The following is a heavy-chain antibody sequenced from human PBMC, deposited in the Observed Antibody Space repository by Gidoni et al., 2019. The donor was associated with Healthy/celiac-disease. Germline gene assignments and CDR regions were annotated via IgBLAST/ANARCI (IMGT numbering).Heavy chain of an antibody. CDR3: AKAHYGGLTGCFDY. V-gene: IGHV3-30*18. Sequence: QVQLVESGGGVVQPGRSLRLSCASSGFTFRSYGMHWVRQAPGKGLEWVAVISYDGSNKYYADSVKGRFTISRDNSKNTLYLQMNSLRAEDTAVYYCAKAHYGGLTGCFDYWGQGTLVTVSS. D-gene: IGHD4-17*01. CDR1: GFTFRSYG. CDR2: ISYDGSNK. J-gene: IGHJ4*02.